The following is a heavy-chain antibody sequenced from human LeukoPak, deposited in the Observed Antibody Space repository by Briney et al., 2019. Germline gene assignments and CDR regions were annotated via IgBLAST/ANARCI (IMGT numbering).Heavy chain of an antibody. J-gene: IGHJ3*02. Sequence: PGGSLRLSCAASGFTFSSYAMHWVRQAPGKGLEWVAVISYDGSNKYYADSVKGRFTISRDNSKNTLYLQMNSLRAEDTAVYYCARGFSSSWYADYDAFDIWGQWTMVTVSS. D-gene: IGHD6-13*01. V-gene: IGHV3-30*04. CDR3: ARGFSSSWYADYDAFDI. CDR2: ISYDGSNK. CDR1: GFTFSSYA.